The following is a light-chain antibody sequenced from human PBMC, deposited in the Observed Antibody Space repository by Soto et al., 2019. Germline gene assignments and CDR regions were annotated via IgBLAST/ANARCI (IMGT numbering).Light chain of an antibody. J-gene: IGKJ2*01. Sequence: EIVLTQSPATLSVSPGERVTLSCRASETLISFLAWYQQKPGQAPRLLFYGASTRATGVPARFSGSGSATDFTLTISGLQSEDFAVYYCQSYNDWPFAVGQVTKLEI. CDR1: ETLISF. CDR3: QSYNDWPFA. CDR2: GAS. V-gene: IGKV3-15*01.